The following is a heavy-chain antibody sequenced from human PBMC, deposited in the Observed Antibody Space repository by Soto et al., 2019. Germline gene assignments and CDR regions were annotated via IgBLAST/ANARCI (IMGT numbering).Heavy chain of an antibody. V-gene: IGHV1-18*01. CDR3: AKGAGTPGYYYYGMDV. J-gene: IGHJ6*02. D-gene: IGHD6-13*01. CDR1: GYTFTSYG. CDR2: ISAYNGNT. Sequence: GASVKVSCKASGYTFTSYGISWVRQAPGQGLEWMGWISAYNGNTNYAQKLQGRVTMTTDTSTSTAYMELRGLRSDDTAVYYCAKGAGTPGYYYYGMDVWGQGTTVTVSS.